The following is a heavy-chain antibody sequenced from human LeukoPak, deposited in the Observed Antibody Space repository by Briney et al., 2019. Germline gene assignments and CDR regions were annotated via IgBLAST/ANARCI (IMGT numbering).Heavy chain of an antibody. J-gene: IGHJ4*02. Sequence: PSETLSLTCTVSGGSISSGSYYWNWIRQPAGKGLEWIGRIYTSGSTNYNPSLKSRVTISVDTSKNQFSLKLSSVTAADTAVYYCARDSGAVEATGVGFDYWGQGTLVTVSS. CDR1: GGSISSGSYY. D-gene: IGHD1-26*01. CDR3: ARDSGAVEATGVGFDY. V-gene: IGHV4-61*02. CDR2: IYTSGST.